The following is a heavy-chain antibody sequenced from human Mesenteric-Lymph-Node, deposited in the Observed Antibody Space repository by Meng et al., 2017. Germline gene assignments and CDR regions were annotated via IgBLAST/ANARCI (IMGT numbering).Heavy chain of an antibody. CDR2: ISGSGGST. CDR1: GFTFGDYA. J-gene: IGHJ6*02. D-gene: IGHD2-15*01. Sequence: GESLKISCTASGFTFGDYAMSWFRQAPGKGLEWVSAISGSGGSTYYADSVKGRFTISRDNSKNTLYLQMNSLRAEDTAVYYCAKLVGEKSPYYYYYYGMDVWGQGTTVTVSS. CDR3: AKLVGEKSPYYYYYYGMDV. V-gene: IGHV3-23*01.